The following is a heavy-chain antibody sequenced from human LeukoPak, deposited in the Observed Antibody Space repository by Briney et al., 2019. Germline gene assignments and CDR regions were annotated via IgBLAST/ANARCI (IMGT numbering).Heavy chain of an antibody. D-gene: IGHD7-27*01. CDR1: GGTFSSYA. J-gene: IGHJ4*02. CDR3: ARGPPNWGYDY. Sequence: SVKVSCKASGGTFSSYAISWVRQAPGQRLDWMGGIIPLFGTAHYAQKFLGRVTITADESTSTAYMELSSLRSEDTAVYYCARGPPNWGYDYWGQGTLVTVSS. V-gene: IGHV1-69*13. CDR2: IIPLFGTA.